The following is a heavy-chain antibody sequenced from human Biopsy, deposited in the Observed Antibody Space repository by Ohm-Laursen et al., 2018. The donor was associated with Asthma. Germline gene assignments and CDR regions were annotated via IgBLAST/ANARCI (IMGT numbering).Heavy chain of an antibody. V-gene: IGHV3-30*18. CDR1: GFTFSTYA. CDR2: ISYDGSKR. CDR3: AKERYYDFWSGYPI. D-gene: IGHD3-3*01. Sequence: SSLRLSCAASGFTFSTYAMHWVRQAPGKGLEWVALISYDGSKRHSADSVRGRFTISRDNSKNTLYLQMNSLRAEDTAVYYCAKERYYDFWSGYPIWGQGTMVTVSS. J-gene: IGHJ3*02.